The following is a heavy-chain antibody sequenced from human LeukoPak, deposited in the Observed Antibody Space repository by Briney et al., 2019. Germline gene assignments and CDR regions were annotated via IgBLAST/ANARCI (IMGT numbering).Heavy chain of an antibody. CDR1: GGSFSGYY. J-gene: IGHJ3*02. V-gene: IGHV4-59*01. CDR3: ARDLYGSGSYYSVRAFDI. D-gene: IGHD3-10*01. Sequence: SETLSLTCAVYGGSFSGYYWSWIRQPPGKGLEWIGYIYYSGSTNYNPSLKSRVTISVDTSKNQFSLKLSSVTAADTAVYYCARDLYGSGSYYSVRAFDIWGQGTMVTVSS. CDR2: IYYSGST.